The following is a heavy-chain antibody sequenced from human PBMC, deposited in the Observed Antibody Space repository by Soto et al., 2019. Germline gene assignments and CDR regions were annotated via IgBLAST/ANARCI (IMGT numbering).Heavy chain of an antibody. J-gene: IGHJ3*02. V-gene: IGHV3-23*01. D-gene: IGHD5-12*01. CDR3: ATPCKGSPYGGYGGDDAFDI. Sequence: GGSLRLSCAASGFTFSSYAMSWVRQAPGKGLEWVSAISGSGGSTYYADSVKGRFTISRDNSKNTLYLQMNSLRAEDTAVYYGATPCKGSPYGGYGGDDAFDIWGQGTMVTVSS. CDR2: ISGSGGST. CDR1: GFTFSSYA.